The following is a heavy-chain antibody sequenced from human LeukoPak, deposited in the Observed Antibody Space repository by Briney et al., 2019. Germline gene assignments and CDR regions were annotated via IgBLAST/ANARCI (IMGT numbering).Heavy chain of an antibody. CDR3: AKSVDY. CDR1: GFTFNNYN. V-gene: IGHV3-21*01. J-gene: IGHJ4*02. CDR2: ITSSGTYI. Sequence: AGGSLRLSCATSGFTFNNYNMNWVRQAPGRALEWVSSITSSGTYIFYADSVKGRFTISRDNAKNSLYLQMNSLGPEDTAVYYCAKSVDYWGQGTLVTVSS.